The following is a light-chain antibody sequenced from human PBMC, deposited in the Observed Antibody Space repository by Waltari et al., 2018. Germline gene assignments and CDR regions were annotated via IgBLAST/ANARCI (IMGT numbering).Light chain of an antibody. J-gene: IGKJ4*01. CDR1: QSVSSNF. Sequence: EIVLTQSPGTLSLSPGDRATLSCRASQSVSSNFLAWYQQKPGQAPRLLIYGASSRATGIPDKFSGSESGTDFTLTINRLEPEDFAVYYCQQYGRSPLTFGGGTKVEIK. V-gene: IGKV3-20*01. CDR3: QQYGRSPLT. CDR2: GAS.